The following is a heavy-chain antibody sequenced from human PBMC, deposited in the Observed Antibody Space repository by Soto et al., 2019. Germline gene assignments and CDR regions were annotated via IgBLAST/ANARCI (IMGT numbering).Heavy chain of an antibody. CDR3: ARSAHFYDSSQNY. J-gene: IGHJ4*02. D-gene: IGHD3-22*01. Sequence: GGSLRLSCAASGFTFSNYWMHWVRQAPGKGLVWVSRINGEGSTTTYADSVKGRFTISRDNAKNTLYLQMNSLRAEDTAMYYCARSAHFYDSSQNYWGQGTLVTVSS. CDR2: INGEGSTT. V-gene: IGHV3-74*01. CDR1: GFTFSNYW.